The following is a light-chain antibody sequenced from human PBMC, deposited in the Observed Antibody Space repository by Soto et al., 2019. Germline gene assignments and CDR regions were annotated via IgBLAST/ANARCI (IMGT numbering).Light chain of an antibody. CDR3: ASYAGSNTPYV. Sequence: QSVLTQPPSASGSPGQSVTISCTGTSSDVGVYKHISWYQQYPGKAPKVMIYEVTKRPSGVPDRFSGSKSGNTASLTVSGLEAEDEADYYCASYAGSNTPYVFGTGTKLTVL. V-gene: IGLV2-8*01. CDR1: SSDVGVYKH. J-gene: IGLJ1*01. CDR2: EVT.